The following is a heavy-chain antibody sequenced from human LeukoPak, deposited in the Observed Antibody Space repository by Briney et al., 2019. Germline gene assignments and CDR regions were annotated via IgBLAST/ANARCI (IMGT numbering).Heavy chain of an antibody. CDR1: GFTFSSYA. D-gene: IGHD2-15*01. CDR2: ISGSGTST. Sequence: GGSLRLSCAASGFTFSSYAMTWVRQAPGKGLEWVSAISGSGTSTYYADSVRGRFPISRDNSKNTLYLQMNSLRAEDTAVYYCAKAVYCSGGGCYGAPDYWGQGALVTVSS. CDR3: AKAVYCSGGGCYGAPDY. V-gene: IGHV3-23*01. J-gene: IGHJ4*02.